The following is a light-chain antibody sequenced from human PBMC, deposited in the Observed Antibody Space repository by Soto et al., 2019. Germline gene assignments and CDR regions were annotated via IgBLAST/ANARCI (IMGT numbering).Light chain of an antibody. V-gene: IGLV7-46*01. J-gene: IGLJ2*01. CDR3: LLSYSGVGGV. Sequence: QAVVTQEPPLTVSPGGTVTLTCGSSTGVVTSGHYPYWFQQKPGQAPRTLIYSTTNKHSWTPARFSGSLLGDNAALTLSGAQPEDEADYYCLLSYSGVGGVFGGGTKVTVL. CDR2: STT. CDR1: TGVVTSGHY.